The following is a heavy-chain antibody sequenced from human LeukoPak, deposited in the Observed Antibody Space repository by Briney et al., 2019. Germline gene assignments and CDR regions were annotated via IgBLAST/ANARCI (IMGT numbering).Heavy chain of an antibody. V-gene: IGHV3-11*04. D-gene: IGHD6-13*01. Sequence: GGSLRLSCAASGFTFSDYYMSWIRQAPGKGLEWVSYISSSSSTIYYADSVKGRFTISRDNAKNSLYLQMNSLRAEDTAVYYCAREPIAAAGTYFDYWGQGTLVTVSS. CDR3: AREPIAAAGTYFDY. J-gene: IGHJ4*02. CDR2: ISSSSSTI. CDR1: GFTFSDYY.